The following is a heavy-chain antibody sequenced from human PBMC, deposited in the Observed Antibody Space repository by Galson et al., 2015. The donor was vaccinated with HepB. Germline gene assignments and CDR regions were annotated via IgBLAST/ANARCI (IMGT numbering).Heavy chain of an antibody. CDR2: IDPSDSYT. D-gene: IGHD3-10*01. CDR1: GYSFTSYW. J-gene: IGHJ4*02. V-gene: IGHV5-10-1*01. Sequence: KPGESLRISCKGSGYSFTSYWISWVRQMPGKGLEWMGRIDPSDSYTNYSPSFQGHVTISADKSISTAYLQWSSLKASDTAMYYCATHAAEGVDYGSGSYDYWGQGTLVTVSS. CDR3: ATHAAEGVDYGSGSYDY.